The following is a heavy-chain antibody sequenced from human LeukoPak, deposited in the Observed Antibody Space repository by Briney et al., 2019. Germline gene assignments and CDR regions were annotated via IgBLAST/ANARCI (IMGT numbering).Heavy chain of an antibody. V-gene: IGHV3-74*01. CDR1: GFTFSTSW. J-gene: IGHJ4*02. Sequence: GGSLRLSCAASGFTFSTSWMHWVRQTPGKGLVWVSRLNSDGSSTTYADSVKGRFTISRDNAKNTLYLQMNSLRAEDTAVYYCAGALGSASDYWGQGTLVTVSS. CDR3: AGALGSASDY. CDR2: LNSDGSST. D-gene: IGHD1-26*01.